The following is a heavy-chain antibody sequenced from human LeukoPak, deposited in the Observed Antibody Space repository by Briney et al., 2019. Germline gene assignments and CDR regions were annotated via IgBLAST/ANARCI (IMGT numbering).Heavy chain of an antibody. J-gene: IGHJ4*02. Sequence: ASVKDSCKVSGYTLTELSMHWVRQAPGKGLEWMGGFDPEDGETIYAQKFQGRVTMTEDTSTDTAYMELSSLRSEDTAVYYCATGMYYYDSSGFDYWGQGTLVTVSS. D-gene: IGHD3-22*01. CDR1: GYTLTELS. CDR2: FDPEDGET. CDR3: ATGMYYYDSSGFDY. V-gene: IGHV1-24*01.